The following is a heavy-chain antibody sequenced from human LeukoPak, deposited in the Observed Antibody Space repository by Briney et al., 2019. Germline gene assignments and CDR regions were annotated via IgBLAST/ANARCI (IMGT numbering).Heavy chain of an antibody. V-gene: IGHV4-34*01. D-gene: IGHD6-13*01. CDR1: GGSFSGYY. CDR3: ARGEQQLVLYYFDY. J-gene: IGHJ4*02. Sequence: PSETLSLTCAVYGGSFSGYYWSWIRQPPGKGLERIGEINHSGSTNYNPSLKSRVTISVDTSKNQFSLKLSSVTAADTAVYYCARGEQQLVLYYFDYWGQGTLVTVSS. CDR2: INHSGST.